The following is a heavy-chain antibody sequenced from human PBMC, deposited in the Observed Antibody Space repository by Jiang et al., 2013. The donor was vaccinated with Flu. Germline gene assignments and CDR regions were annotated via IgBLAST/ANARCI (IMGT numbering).Heavy chain of an antibody. CDR3: ARGPADYCSSTSCPEFAFDY. J-gene: IGHJ4*02. D-gene: IGHD2-2*01. CDR2: INWNGGST. CDR1: GFTFDDYG. Sequence: AASGFTFDDYGMSWVRQAPGKGLEWVSGINWNGGSTGYADSVKGRFTISRDNAKNSLYLQMNSLRAEDTALYYCARGPADYCSSTSCPEFAFDYWGQGTLVTVSS. V-gene: IGHV3-20*03.